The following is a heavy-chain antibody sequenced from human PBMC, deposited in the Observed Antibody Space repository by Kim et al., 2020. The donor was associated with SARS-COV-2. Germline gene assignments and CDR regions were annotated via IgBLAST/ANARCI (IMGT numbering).Heavy chain of an antibody. D-gene: IGHD3-10*01. CDR2: ISPYKGNT. V-gene: IGHV1-18*04. CDR3: ARNLTLVRGFGS. CDR1: GYSFTTYG. Sequence: ASVKVSCKASGYSFTTYGITWVRQAPGQGLEWMGWISPYKGNTNYTQKLQGRVTMTTDTSTNTAYMELRSLRSDDTAVYYCARNLTLVRGFGSWGQGTLV. J-gene: IGHJ4*02.